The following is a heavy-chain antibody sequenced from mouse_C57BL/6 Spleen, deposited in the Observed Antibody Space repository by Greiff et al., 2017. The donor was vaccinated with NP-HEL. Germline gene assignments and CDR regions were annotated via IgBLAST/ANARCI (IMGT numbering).Heavy chain of an antibody. CDR2: INYDGSST. D-gene: IGHD1-1*01. CDR3: ARDRGSSYVRYFDV. V-gene: IGHV5-16*01. CDR1: GFTFSDYY. J-gene: IGHJ1*03. Sequence: EVKLVESEGGLVQPGSSMKLSCTASGFTFSDYYMAWVRQVPEKGLEWVANINYDGSSTYYLDSLKSRFIISRDNAKNILYLQMSSLKSEDTATYYCARDRGSSYVRYFDVWGTGTTVTVSS.